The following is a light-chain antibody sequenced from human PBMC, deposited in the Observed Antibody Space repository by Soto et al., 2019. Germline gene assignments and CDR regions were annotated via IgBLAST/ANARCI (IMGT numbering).Light chain of an antibody. CDR2: DSS. CDR3: QQSYSTPRT. CDR1: QSISNY. V-gene: IGKV1-39*01. J-gene: IGKJ1*01. Sequence: DIQMTQSPSSLSGSEGDRVTITCRTGQSISNYLNWYQQRPGKAPRLLIYDSSSLQSGVPSRFSGSGSGTDFTLTISSLQPEDFATYYCQQSYSTPRTFGQGTKVEIK.